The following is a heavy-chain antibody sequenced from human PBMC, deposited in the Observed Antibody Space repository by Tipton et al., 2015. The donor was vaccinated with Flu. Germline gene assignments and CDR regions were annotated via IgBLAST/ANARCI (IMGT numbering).Heavy chain of an antibody. D-gene: IGHD3-10*01. V-gene: IGHV4-61*02. CDR3: ARNVSGAWFDA. CDR1: GGSINSGSYF. CDR2: SYSSGST. J-gene: IGHJ5*02. Sequence: TLSLTCTVSGGSINSGSYFWNWIRQPAGKGLEWIGRSYSSGSTNYNPSLRSRITMSIVLSKNQFSLEMSSVTAADTAVYYCARNVSGAWFDAWGQGSLVIVS.